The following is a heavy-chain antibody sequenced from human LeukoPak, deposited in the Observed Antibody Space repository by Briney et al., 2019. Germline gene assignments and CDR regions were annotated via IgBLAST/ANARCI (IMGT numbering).Heavy chain of an antibody. V-gene: IGHV4-4*07. J-gene: IGHJ6*03. CDR1: GGSISSYY. CDR2: IYTSGST. D-gene: IGHD1-26*01. Sequence: SETLSLTCTVSGGSISSYYWSWIRQPAGKGLEWIGRIYTSGSTNYNPSLKSRVTMSVDTSKNQFSLKLSSVTAADTAVYYCARAAGSGSYYPYYYYMDVWGKGTTVTISS. CDR3: ARAAGSGSYYPYYYYMDV.